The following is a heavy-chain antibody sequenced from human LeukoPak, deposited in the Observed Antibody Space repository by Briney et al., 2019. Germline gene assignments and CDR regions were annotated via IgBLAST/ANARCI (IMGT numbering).Heavy chain of an antibody. J-gene: IGHJ5*02. Sequence: SETLSLTCTVSGGSISSYYWSWIRQPPGKGLEWIGYIYYSGSTNYNPSLKSRVTISVDTSKNQFSLKLSSVTAADTAVYYCARATPDGSGRTYWFDPWGQGTLVTVSS. V-gene: IGHV4-59*01. D-gene: IGHD3-10*01. CDR1: GGSISSYY. CDR2: IYYSGST. CDR3: ARATPDGSGRTYWFDP.